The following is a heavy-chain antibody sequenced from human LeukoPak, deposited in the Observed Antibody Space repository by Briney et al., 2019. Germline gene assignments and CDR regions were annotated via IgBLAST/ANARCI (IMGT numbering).Heavy chain of an antibody. CDR3: ARGYVYCTNGVCYTPIFDY. CDR2: MNPNSGNT. CDR1: GYTFTSYD. Sequence: ASVKVSCKASGYTFTSYDINWVRRATGQGLEWMGWMNPNSGNTGYAQKFQGRVTMTRNTSISTAYMELSSLRSEDTAVYYCARGYVYCTNGVCYTPIFDYWGQGTLVTVSS. V-gene: IGHV1-8*01. J-gene: IGHJ4*02. D-gene: IGHD2-8*01.